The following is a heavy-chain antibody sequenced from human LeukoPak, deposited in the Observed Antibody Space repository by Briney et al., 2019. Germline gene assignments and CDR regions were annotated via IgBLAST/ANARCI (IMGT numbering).Heavy chain of an antibody. D-gene: IGHD6-13*01. J-gene: IGHJ6*04. CDR1: GFTFSSYG. CDR3: AKGTAADLYYYYGMDV. CDR2: ISYDGSNK. Sequence: PGGSLRLSCAASGFTFSSYGTHWVRQAPGKGLEWVAVISYDGSNKYYADSVKGRFTISRDNSKNTLYLQMNSLRAEDTAVYYCAKGTAADLYYYYGMDVWGKGATVTVS. V-gene: IGHV3-30*18.